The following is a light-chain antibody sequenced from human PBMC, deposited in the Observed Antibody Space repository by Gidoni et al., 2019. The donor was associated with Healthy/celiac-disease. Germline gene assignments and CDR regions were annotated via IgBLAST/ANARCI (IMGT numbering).Light chain of an antibody. Sequence: DIQLTQSPSFMSASVGDRVTITCRASQGSSSYLAWYQQKPGKAPKLLIYAATTLQSGVPSRFSGSGPGTEFTLTISSLQPEDFATYYCQQLNSYPPGLTFGGGTKVEIK. CDR2: AAT. CDR3: QQLNSYPPGLT. V-gene: IGKV1-9*01. CDR1: QGSSSY. J-gene: IGKJ4*01.